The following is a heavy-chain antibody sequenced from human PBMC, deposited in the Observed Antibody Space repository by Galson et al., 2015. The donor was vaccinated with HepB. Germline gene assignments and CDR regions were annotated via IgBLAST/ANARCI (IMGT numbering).Heavy chain of an antibody. CDR2: SRNKANGYTT. J-gene: IGHJ4*02. Sequence: SLRLSCAVSGFTFSDHYMDWVRQAPGKGLEWVGRSRNKANGYTTEYAASVNGRFTLSRDDSKNSVYLQMNSLETEDTAVYYCARGGWCGAGTCYSDYSDYWGQGTLVTVSS. CDR3: ARGGWCGAGTCYSDYSDY. V-gene: IGHV3-72*01. D-gene: IGHD2-15*01. CDR1: GFTFSDHY.